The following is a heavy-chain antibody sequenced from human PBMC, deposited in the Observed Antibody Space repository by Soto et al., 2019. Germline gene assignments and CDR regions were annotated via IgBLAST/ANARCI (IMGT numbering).Heavy chain of an antibody. Sequence: SQTLSLTCAISGDSVSSTSTAWSWIRQSPSRGLEWLGKTYYRSKWYSDYAVSVKSRITINPDTSKNQFSLQLNSVTPEDTAVYYCARGSYYSGWVWGQGTLVTVSS. J-gene: IGHJ4*02. V-gene: IGHV6-1*01. D-gene: IGHD6-19*01. CDR1: GDSVSSTSTA. CDR2: TYYRSKWYS. CDR3: ARGSYYSGWV.